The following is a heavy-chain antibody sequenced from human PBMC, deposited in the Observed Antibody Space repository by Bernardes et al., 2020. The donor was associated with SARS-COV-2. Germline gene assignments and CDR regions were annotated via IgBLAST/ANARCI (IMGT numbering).Heavy chain of an antibody. Sequence: SETLSLTCAVYGGSFSGYYWSWIRQPPGKGLEWIGEINHSGSTNYNPSLKSRVTISVDTSKNQFSLKLSSVTAADTAVYYCARSIVVVPAASNYYYYYGMDVWGQGTTVTVSS. CDR3: ARSIVVVPAASNYYYYYGMDV. D-gene: IGHD2-2*01. CDR1: GGSFSGYY. CDR2: INHSGST. J-gene: IGHJ6*02. V-gene: IGHV4-34*01.